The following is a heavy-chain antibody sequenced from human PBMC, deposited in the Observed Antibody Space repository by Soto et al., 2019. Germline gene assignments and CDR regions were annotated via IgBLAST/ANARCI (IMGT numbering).Heavy chain of an antibody. CDR1: GGTFSSYT. CDR2: IIPILGIA. Sequence: SVKVSCKASGGTFSSYTISWVRQAPGQGLEWMGRIIPILGIANYAQKFQGRVTITADKSTSTAYMELSSLRSEDTAVYYCAIELGTTYYYYYMDVWGKGTTVTVSS. CDR3: AIELGTTYYYYYMDV. V-gene: IGHV1-69*02. D-gene: IGHD4-17*01. J-gene: IGHJ6*03.